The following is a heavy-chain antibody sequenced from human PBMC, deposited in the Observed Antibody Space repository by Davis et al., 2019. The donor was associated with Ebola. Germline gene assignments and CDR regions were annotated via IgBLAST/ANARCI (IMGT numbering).Heavy chain of an antibody. Sequence: MPSETLSLTCTVSGGSISSYYWSWIRQPPGKGLEWIGEINHSGSTNYNPSLKSRVTISVDTSKNQFSLKLSSVTAADTAVYYCARDRITMVRGVAYYYYGMDVWGQGTTVTVSS. CDR2: INHSGST. J-gene: IGHJ6*02. V-gene: IGHV4-34*01. CDR3: ARDRITMVRGVAYYYYGMDV. D-gene: IGHD3-10*01. CDR1: GGSISSYY.